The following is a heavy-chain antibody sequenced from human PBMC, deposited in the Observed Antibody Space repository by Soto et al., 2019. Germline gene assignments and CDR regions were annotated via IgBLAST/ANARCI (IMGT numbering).Heavy chain of an antibody. D-gene: IGHD2-15*01. CDR1: GGTFSSYA. J-gene: IGHJ4*02. CDR2: IIPIFGTA. Sequence: QVQLVQSGAEVKKPGSSVKVSCKASGGTFSSYAISWVRQAPGQGLEWMGGIIPIFGTANYAQKFQGRVTITADESTSTVDMELSSLRSEDTAVYYCARDRTSCSGGSCYSLFGLDYWGQGTLVTVSS. CDR3: ARDRTSCSGGSCYSLFGLDY. V-gene: IGHV1-69*01.